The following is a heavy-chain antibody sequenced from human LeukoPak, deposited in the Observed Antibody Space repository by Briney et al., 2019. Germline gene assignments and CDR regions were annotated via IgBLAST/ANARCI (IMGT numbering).Heavy chain of an antibody. CDR3: ARAVYYDSSGNPPAYYYYGMDV. CDR2: IKQDGSEK. Sequence: GGSLRLSCAASRFIFSNYWMTWVRQAPGKGLEWVANIKQDGSEKYYVDSVKGRFTISRDNAKNSLYLQMNSLRAEDTAVYYCARAVYYDSSGNPPAYYYYGMDVWGQGTTVTVSS. J-gene: IGHJ6*02. V-gene: IGHV3-7*02. D-gene: IGHD3-22*01. CDR1: RFIFSNYW.